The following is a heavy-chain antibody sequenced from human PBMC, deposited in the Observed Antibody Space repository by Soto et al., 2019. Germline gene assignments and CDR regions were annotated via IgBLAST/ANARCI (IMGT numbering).Heavy chain of an antibody. CDR3: ARAFFYQGSDSRGYSFDAFDF. CDR1: GYTFISSG. D-gene: IGHD3-22*01. J-gene: IGHJ3*01. V-gene: IGHV1-18*01. Sequence: QVQLVQSGAEVKKPGASVKVSCKASGYTFISSGMSWVRQAPGQGLEWMGWISAHTGSSEYAQRFQGRVTMTTDRSTSTAYMELRSLRSDDTAVYYCARAFFYQGSDSRGYSFDAFDFWGPGTLVTVSS. CDR2: ISAHTGSS.